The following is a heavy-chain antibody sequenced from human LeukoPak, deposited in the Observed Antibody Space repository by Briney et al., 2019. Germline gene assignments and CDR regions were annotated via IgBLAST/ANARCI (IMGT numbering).Heavy chain of an antibody. CDR3: ARDSYGYESDY. CDR1: GFTFDDYG. V-gene: IGHV3-20*04. J-gene: IGHJ4*02. D-gene: IGHD1-1*01. CDR2: INWNGGST. Sequence: GGPLRLSCAASGFTFDDYGMSWVRQAPGKGLEWVSGINWNGGSTGYADSVKGRFTISRDNAKNSLYLQMNSLRAEDTALYYCARDSYGYESDYWGQGTLVTVSS.